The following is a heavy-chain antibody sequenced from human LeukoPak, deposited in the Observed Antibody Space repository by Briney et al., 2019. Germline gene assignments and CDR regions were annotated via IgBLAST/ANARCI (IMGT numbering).Heavy chain of an antibody. CDR1: GGSISSYY. CDR2: IYYSGST. D-gene: IGHD3-22*01. J-gene: IGHJ4*02. V-gene: IGHV4-59*01. CDR3: ARGGNYYDSSGYYSADY. Sequence: SETLSLTCTVSGGSISSYYWSWIRQPPGKGLEWIGYIYYSGSTNYNPSLKSRVTISVDTSKNQFSLKLSSVTAADTAVYYCARGGNYYDSSGYYSADYWGQGTQVTVSS.